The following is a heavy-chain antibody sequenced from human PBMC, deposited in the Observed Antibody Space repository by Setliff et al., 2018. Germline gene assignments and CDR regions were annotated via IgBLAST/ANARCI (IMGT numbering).Heavy chain of an antibody. J-gene: IGHJ4*02. CDR2: ISYDGSNK. V-gene: IGHV3-30-3*01. D-gene: IGHD3-10*01. CDR1: GFTFSSYA. CDR3: AKDIYGSGSYAVGGYFDY. Sequence: PGGSLRLSCAASGFTFSSYAMHWVRQAPGKGLEWVAVISYDGSNKHYRDSVKGRFTISRDNSKNTLYLQMNSLRPDDTAVYYCAKDIYGSGSYAVGGYFDYWGQGTQVTVSS.